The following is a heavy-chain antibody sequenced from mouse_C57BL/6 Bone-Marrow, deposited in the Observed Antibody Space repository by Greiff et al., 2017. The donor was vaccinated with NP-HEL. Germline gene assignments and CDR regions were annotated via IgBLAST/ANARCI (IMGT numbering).Heavy chain of an antibody. D-gene: IGHD3-2*02. Sequence: VQLQQSGAELARPGASVKLSCKASGYTFTSYGISWVKQRTGQGLEWIGEIYPRCGNTYYNEKFKGKATLTADKSSSTAYMELRSLTSEDSAVYFCATAQAPFAYWGQGTLVTVSA. CDR1: GYTFTSYG. V-gene: IGHV1-81*01. CDR3: ATAQAPFAY. J-gene: IGHJ3*01. CDR2: IYPRCGNT.